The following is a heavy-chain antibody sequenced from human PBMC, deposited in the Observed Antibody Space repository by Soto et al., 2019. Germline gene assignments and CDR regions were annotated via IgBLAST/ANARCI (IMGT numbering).Heavy chain of an antibody. CDR2: ISYDGSNQ. V-gene: IGHV3-30*18. J-gene: IGHJ4*02. D-gene: IGHD3-10*01. CDR3: AKDVYPFITLIRGIWAPEY. Sequence: SLRLSCAVSGFTFNTFGMHWVRQAPGKGLEWVALISYDGSNQYYADSVKGRFTISRDNSKNTLYLRMNSLRAEDTAIYYCAKDVYPFITLIRGIWAPEYWGQGTLVTVSS. CDR1: GFTFNTFG.